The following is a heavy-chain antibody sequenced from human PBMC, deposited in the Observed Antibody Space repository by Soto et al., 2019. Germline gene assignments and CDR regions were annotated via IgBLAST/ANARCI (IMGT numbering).Heavy chain of an antibody. J-gene: IGHJ6*02. D-gene: IGHD3-3*01. CDR1: GFTFSSYG. CDR3: AKSDLRFLDVNYGMDV. CDR2: ISYDGSNK. V-gene: IGHV3-30*18. Sequence: QVQLVESGGGVVHPGRSLRLSCAASGFTFSSYGMHWVRQAPGKGLEWVAVISYDGSNKYYADSVKGRFTISRDNCKNTLYLQMNSLRAEDTAVYYCAKSDLRFLDVNYGMDVWGQGTTVTVSS.